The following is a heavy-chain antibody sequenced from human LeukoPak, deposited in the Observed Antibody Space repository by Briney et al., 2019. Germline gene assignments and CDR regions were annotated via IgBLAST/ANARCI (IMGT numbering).Heavy chain of an antibody. V-gene: IGHV3-21*01. CDR3: AELGITMIGGV. J-gene: IGHJ6*04. CDR1: GFTLSSYS. CDR2: ISSSSSYI. D-gene: IGHD3-10*02. Sequence: PGGSLRLSCAPSGFTLSSYSMNWVRQAPGKGLEWVSSISSSSSYIYYADSVKGRFTISRDNAKNSLYLQMDSLRAEDTAVYYCAELGITMIGGVWGKGTTVTISS.